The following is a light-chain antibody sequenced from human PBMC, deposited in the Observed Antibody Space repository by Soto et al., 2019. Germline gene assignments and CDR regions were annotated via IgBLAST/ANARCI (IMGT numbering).Light chain of an antibody. J-gene: IGLJ3*02. V-gene: IGLV1-40*01. Sequence: QSVLTQPPSVSGAPGQRVTISCTGRSSDIGAGYDVYWYQQLPGTAPKLLIYGNSNRPSGVPDRFSGSKSGTSASLAITGLQAEDEADYYCQSYDSSLSGWVFGGGTQLTVL. CDR2: GNS. CDR1: SSDIGAGYD. CDR3: QSYDSSLSGWV.